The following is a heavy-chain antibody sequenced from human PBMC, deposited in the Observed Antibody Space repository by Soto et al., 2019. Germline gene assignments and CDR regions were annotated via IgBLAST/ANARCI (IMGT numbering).Heavy chain of an antibody. V-gene: IGHV5-10-1*01. CDR2: LNPSDSYT. J-gene: IGHJ4*02. Sequence: GESLKISCKGSGYSFTNYWISWVRQMPGKGLEWMGRLNPSDSYTDCSPSFQGHVTISADISISTAYLYWSSLKAPDTAMYYCARSIQGFRGYALDSWGQGTLVTVSS. D-gene: IGHD5-12*01. CDR3: ARSIQGFRGYALDS. CDR1: GYSFTNYW.